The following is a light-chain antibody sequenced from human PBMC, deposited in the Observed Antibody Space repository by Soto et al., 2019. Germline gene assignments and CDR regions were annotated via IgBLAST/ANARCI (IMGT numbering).Light chain of an antibody. Sequence: QSALTQPASVSGSPGQSITISCTGTSSDVGGYNYVSWYQQHPGKAPKLMIYEVSNRPSGVSNRLSGSKSGNTASLTISGLQAEDEADYYCSSYTSSIWVFGGGTKLTVL. V-gene: IGLV2-14*01. CDR3: SSYTSSIWV. J-gene: IGLJ3*02. CDR1: SSDVGGYNY. CDR2: EVS.